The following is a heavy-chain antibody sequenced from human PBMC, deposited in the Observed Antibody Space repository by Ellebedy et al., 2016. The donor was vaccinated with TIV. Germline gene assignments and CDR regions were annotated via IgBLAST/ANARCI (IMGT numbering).Heavy chain of an antibody. J-gene: IGHJ3*02. V-gene: IGHV3-7*01. CDR3: ATDGSYGDYRSPTHAFVM. CDR2: INQDGSDK. Sequence: GGSLRLSCAASGFAFNSYWMTWVRQAPGKGLEWVANINQDGSDKYYVDSVKGRFTIARDNAKNSLFLQMSSLRVEDTAVYYCATDGSYGDYRSPTHAFVMWGQGTMVAVSS. CDR1: GFAFNSYW. D-gene: IGHD4-17*01.